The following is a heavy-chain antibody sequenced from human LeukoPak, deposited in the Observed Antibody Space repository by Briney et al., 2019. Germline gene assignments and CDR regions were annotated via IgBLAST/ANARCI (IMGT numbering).Heavy chain of an antibody. V-gene: IGHV4-4*09. CDR3: ARRRTLGVSGGCCWFDP. CDR1: GGSICSYY. D-gene: IGHD3-16*01. CDR2: IHTSGST. Sequence: PSETLSLTCTVSGGSICSYYWSWIRQPPGKGLEWIGYIHTSGSTNYNPSLKSRVTISVDTSKNQFSLKLSSVTAADTAVYYCARRRTLGVSGGCCWFDPWGQGTLVTVS. J-gene: IGHJ5*02.